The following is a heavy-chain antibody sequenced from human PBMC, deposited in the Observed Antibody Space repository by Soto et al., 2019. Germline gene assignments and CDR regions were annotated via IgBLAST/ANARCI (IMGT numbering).Heavy chain of an antibody. CDR1: GFIFRNYG. Sequence: QVQLVESGGGVVQPGRSLRLSCAASGFIFRNYGMHWVRRAPGKGLEWVATISGDGNDKYYPDSMKGRFTISRDNFNNTLYLQLDSLRPEETAGYHCVQGASTARQPLDSWGEGVLVTVSS. V-gene: IGHV3-30*03. CDR2: ISGDGNDK. CDR3: VQGASTARQPLDS. J-gene: IGHJ4*02. D-gene: IGHD1-26*01.